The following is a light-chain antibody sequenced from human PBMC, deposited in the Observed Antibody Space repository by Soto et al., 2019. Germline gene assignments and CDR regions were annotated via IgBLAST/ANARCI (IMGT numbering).Light chain of an antibody. Sequence: EIVLTQSPATLSFSPGERSTRACRASQSVDNYLAWYQQKPGQAPRLLIYAASTRATGIPARFSGSGSGTEFTLTISSLQSEDFAVYYCQQYNNWSFGQGTRLEIK. CDR3: QQYNNWS. V-gene: IGKV3-15*01. CDR1: QSVDNY. CDR2: AAS. J-gene: IGKJ5*01.